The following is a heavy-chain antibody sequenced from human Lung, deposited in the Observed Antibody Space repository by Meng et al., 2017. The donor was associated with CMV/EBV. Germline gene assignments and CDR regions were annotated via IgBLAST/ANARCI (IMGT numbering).Heavy chain of an antibody. J-gene: IGHJ6*02. CDR3: ARARVFYAMDV. V-gene: IGHV3-21*01. Sequence: GESLKIFCAASGFTFSTYTINWVRQAPGKGLEWVSCISSSSSYIYYADSVKGRFTISRDNAKNSVYLQMDSLRADDTAVYYCARARVFYAMDVWGQGTTVTVSS. CDR1: GFTFSTYT. CDR2: ISSSSSYI.